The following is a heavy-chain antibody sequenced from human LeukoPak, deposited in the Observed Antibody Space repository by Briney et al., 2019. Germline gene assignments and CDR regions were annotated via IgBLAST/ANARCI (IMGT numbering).Heavy chain of an antibody. CDR2: ISGSGGST. D-gene: IGHD3-9*01. CDR1: GFTFSDYY. V-gene: IGHV3-23*01. Sequence: GGSLRLSCAASGFTFSDYYMSWIRQAPGKGLEWVSAISGSGGSTYYADSVKGRFTISRDNSKNTLYLQMNSLRAEDTAVYYCAKEFGYYDILTGLKADAFDIWGQGTMVTVSS. J-gene: IGHJ3*02. CDR3: AKEFGYYDILTGLKADAFDI.